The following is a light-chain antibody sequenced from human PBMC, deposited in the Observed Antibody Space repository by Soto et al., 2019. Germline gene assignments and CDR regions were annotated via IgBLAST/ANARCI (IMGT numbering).Light chain of an antibody. Sequence: QPVLTQPASVSGSPGQSITISCTGTNSDVGSYNLVSWYQQHPGKAPKLMIYQGSKRPSGVSDRFSGSKSGNTASLTISGLQAEDEADYYCCSYASSSTYVFGTGTKLTVL. CDR2: QGS. CDR1: NSDVGSYNL. J-gene: IGLJ1*01. CDR3: CSYASSSTYV. V-gene: IGLV2-23*01.